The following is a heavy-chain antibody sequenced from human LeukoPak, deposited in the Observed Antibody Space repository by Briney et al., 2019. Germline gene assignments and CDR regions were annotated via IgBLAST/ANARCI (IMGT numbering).Heavy chain of an antibody. CDR1: GYTFTSYG. J-gene: IGHJ6*02. D-gene: IGHD6-13*01. CDR2: ISAYNGNT. V-gene: IGHV1-18*01. CDR3: ARDYSSSWSDYYYYYYGMDV. Sequence: GGSVKVSCKASGYTFTSYGISWVRQAPGQGLGWMGWISAYNGNTNYAQKLQGRVTMTTDTSTSTAYMELRSLRSDDTAVYYCARDYSSSWSDYYYYYYGMDVWGQGTTVTVSS.